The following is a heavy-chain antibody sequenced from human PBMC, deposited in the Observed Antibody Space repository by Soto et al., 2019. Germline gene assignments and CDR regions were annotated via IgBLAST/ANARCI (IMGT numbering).Heavy chain of an antibody. CDR2: ISGSGGST. Sequence: PGGSLRLSCAASGFTFSSYAMSWVRQAPGKGLEWVSAISGSGGSTYYADSVKGRFTISRDNSKNTLYLQMNSLRAEDTAVYYCAKDRPLLSSSWYVPYFDYWGQGTLVTVSS. CDR1: GFTFSSYA. J-gene: IGHJ4*02. CDR3: AKDRPLLSSSWYVPYFDY. D-gene: IGHD6-13*01. V-gene: IGHV3-23*01.